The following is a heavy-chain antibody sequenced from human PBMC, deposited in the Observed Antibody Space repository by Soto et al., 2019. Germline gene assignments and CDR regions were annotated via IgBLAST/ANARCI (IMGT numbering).Heavy chain of an antibody. CDR3: ARDGYYNVDY. CDR2: ISARSNDI. J-gene: IGHJ4*02. D-gene: IGHD3-9*01. Sequence: PGGSLRLSCAASGFTFNTHGMHWVRQAPGKGLEWISYISARSNDIQYTESVKGRFTISRDNAENSLYLQMNSLRAEDTALYYCARDGYYNVDYWGQGTLVTVPQ. CDR1: GFTFNTHG. V-gene: IGHV3-21*05.